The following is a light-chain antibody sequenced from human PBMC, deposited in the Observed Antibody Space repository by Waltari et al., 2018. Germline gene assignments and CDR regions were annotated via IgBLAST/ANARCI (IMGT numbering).Light chain of an antibody. J-gene: IGLJ2*01. Sequence: QSALTQPASVSGSPGPSITISCPGTNSDIGYYHYVPWYQQYPGKAPKLMIFDVTRWPSGVSHRFSGSKSGNTASLTISGLQAEDEADYFCAAYTSTNTVIFGGGTKVTVL. V-gene: IGLV2-14*01. CDR3: AAYTSTNTVI. CDR2: DVT. CDR1: NSDIGYYHY.